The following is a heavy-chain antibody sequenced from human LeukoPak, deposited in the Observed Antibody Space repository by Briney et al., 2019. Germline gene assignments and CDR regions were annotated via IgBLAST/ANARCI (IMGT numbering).Heavy chain of an antibody. J-gene: IGHJ4*02. CDR3: ARQLRLLEWLPHYFDY. V-gene: IGHV4-39*01. CDR2: LYYSGTT. CDR1: GDSISSSTYY. Sequence: PSETLSLTCTVSGDSISSSTYYWGWIRQPPGKGLEWIGSLYYSGTTYYNPSLKSRVTISVDTSKNQFSLKLSSVTAADTAVYYCARQLRLLEWLPHYFDYWGQGTLVTVSS. D-gene: IGHD3-3*01.